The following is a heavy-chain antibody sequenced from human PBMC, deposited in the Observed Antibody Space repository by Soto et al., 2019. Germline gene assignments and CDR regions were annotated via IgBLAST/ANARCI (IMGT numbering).Heavy chain of an antibody. J-gene: IGHJ3*02. D-gene: IGHD4-17*01. CDR1: GGSISSGGYS. CDR2: IYHSGST. CDR3: ARGAYGGNARDGFDM. Sequence: QLQLQESGSGLVKPSQTLSLTCAVSGGSISSGGYSWSWIRQPPGKGLEWIGYIYHSGSTYNNPSLKSRVNISVDRSKNQFSLKLSSVTAADTAVYYCARGAYGGNARDGFDMWGQGTMVTVSS. V-gene: IGHV4-30-2*01.